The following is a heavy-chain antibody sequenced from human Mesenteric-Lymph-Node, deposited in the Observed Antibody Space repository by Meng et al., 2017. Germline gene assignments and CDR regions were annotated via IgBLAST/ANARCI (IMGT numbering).Heavy chain of an antibody. V-gene: IGHV3-30*04. CDR3: AKDMGLGALPGL. J-gene: IGHJ2*01. Sequence: GGSLRLSCAASGFTFSSYAMHWVRQAPGKGLEWVAVISYDGSNKYYADSVKGRFIISRDNSKNSLYLQMNSLRSEDTALYYCAKDMGLGALPGLWGRGTLVTVSS. CDR2: ISYDGSNK. D-gene: IGHD2-15*01. CDR1: GFTFSSYA.